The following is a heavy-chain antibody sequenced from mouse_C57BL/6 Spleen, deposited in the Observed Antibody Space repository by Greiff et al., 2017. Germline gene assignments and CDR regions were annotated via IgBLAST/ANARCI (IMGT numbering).Heavy chain of an antibody. V-gene: IGHV2-9-1*01. J-gene: IGHJ2*01. CDR3: DRKERSFDY. CDR1: GFSLTSYA. Sequence: VMLVESGPGLVAPSQSLSITCTVSGFSLTSYAISWVRQPPGKGLEWLGVIWTGGGTNYKSALKSRLGISKDNSKSQVFLKMNSLQTNDTARYYCDRKERSFDYWGQGTTLTVSS. CDR2: IWTGGGT.